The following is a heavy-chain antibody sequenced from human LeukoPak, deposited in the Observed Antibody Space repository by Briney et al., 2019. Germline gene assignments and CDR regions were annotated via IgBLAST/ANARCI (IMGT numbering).Heavy chain of an antibody. D-gene: IGHD3-9*01. CDR3: TXXXXXXTGYHDSIDY. CDR2: INPNSGGT. Sequence: ASVKVSCKASGYTFTGYYMHWVRQAPGQGLEWMGWINPNSGGTNYAQKFQGRVTMTRDTSISTAYMELSRLRSDDTAVYYCTXXXXXXTGYHDSIDYWGQGTLVTVSS. J-gene: IGHJ4*02. V-gene: IGHV1-2*02. CDR1: GYTFTGYY.